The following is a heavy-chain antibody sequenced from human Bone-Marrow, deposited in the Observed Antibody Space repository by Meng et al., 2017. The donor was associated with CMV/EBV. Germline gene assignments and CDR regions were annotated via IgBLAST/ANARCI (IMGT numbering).Heavy chain of an antibody. CDR3: ARELLRNRIIFDY. J-gene: IGHJ4*02. Sequence: GGSLRLSCAASGFTFSSYSMNWVRQAPGKGLEWVSSISSSSSYIYYADSVKGRFTISRDNAKNSLYLQMNSLRAEDTALYVCARELLRNRIIFDYTGQGTLVTVSS. CDR1: GFTFSSYS. V-gene: IGHV3-21*04. D-gene: IGHD1-14*01. CDR2: ISSSSSYI.